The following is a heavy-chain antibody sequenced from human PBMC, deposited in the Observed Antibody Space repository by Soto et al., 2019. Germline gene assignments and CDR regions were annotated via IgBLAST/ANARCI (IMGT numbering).Heavy chain of an antibody. CDR1: GGSISSSSYY. J-gene: IGHJ4*02. CDR2: IYYSGST. CDR3: ARSRSSSWYLFDY. V-gene: IGHV4-39*01. Sequence: QLQLQESGPGLVKPSETLSLTCTVSGGSISSSSYYWGWIRQPPGKGLEWIGSIYYSGSTYYNPSLKSRVTISVDTSKNQFSLTLSSVTVADTAVYYCARSRSSSWYLFDYWGQGTLVTVSS. D-gene: IGHD6-13*01.